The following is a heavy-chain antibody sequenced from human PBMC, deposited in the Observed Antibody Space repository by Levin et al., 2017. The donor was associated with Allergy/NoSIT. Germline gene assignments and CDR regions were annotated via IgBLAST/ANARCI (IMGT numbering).Heavy chain of an antibody. CDR2: LDPETVET. J-gene: IGHJ4*02. CDR3: AAAPGITVTTFDYFQF. Sequence: PAASVKVSCKVSGHTLTDLSLHWVRQAPGKGLEWMGGLDPETVETIYAQRFQGRVTMTEDSYTETAYMELRNLTSEDTAVFYCAAAPGITVTTFDYFQFWGQGTLVTVSS. CDR1: GHTLTDLS. V-gene: IGHV1-24*01. D-gene: IGHD4-17*01.